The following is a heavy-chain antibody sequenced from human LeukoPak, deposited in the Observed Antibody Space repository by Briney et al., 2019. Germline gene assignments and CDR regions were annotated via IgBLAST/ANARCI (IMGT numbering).Heavy chain of an antibody. D-gene: IGHD3-10*02. CDR1: GFTSSSYE. J-gene: IGHJ6*04. CDR3: AELGITMIGGV. V-gene: IGHV3-48*03. Sequence: QPGGSLRLSCAASGFTSSSYEMNWVRQAPGKGLEWVSYISSSGSTIYYADSVEGRFTISRDNAKNSLYLQMNSLRAEDTAVYYCAELGITMIGGVWGKGTTVTISS. CDR2: ISSSGSTI.